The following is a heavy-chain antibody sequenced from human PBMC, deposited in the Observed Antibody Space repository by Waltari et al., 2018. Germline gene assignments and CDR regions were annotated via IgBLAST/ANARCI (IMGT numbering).Heavy chain of an antibody. V-gene: IGHV1-24*01. Sequence: QVQLVQSGAEVKKPGASVEVSCEVSGYTLTDLSMRWVRQALGKGLEWIGGFDPEDGETNYAQTFQGRVTMTEDTSTDTAYMELSSLRSEDTAVYYCATRLYGSGIWYFDLWGRGTLVTVSS. J-gene: IGHJ2*01. CDR2: FDPEDGET. D-gene: IGHD3-10*01. CDR1: GYTLTDLS. CDR3: ATRLYGSGIWYFDL.